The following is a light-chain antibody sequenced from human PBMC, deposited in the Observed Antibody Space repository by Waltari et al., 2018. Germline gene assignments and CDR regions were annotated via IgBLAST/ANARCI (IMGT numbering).Light chain of an antibody. CDR3: QKYGSSPLT. V-gene: IGKV3-20*01. J-gene: IGKJ4*01. CDR2: GAS. CDR1: QIVSSGY. Sequence: ELVLTQSPGTLSLSPGERPTLSCRASQIVSSGYLAWYQQKPGQAPRLLIYGASSRAIGIPDRFSGSGSGTDFTLTISRLEPEDFAVYYCQKYGSSPLTFGGGTKVEIK.